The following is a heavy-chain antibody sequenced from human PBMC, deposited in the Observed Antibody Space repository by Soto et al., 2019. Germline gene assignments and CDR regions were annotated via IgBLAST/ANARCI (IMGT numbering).Heavy chain of an antibody. D-gene: IGHD3-22*01. Sequence: ASVKVSCKASGYTFTSYGISWVRQAPGQGLEWMGWISAYNGNTNYAQKLQGRVTMTTDASTSTAYMELRGLRSDDTSVYYCARGDSRRYYYYMDVWGKGTTVTVSS. CDR1: GYTFTSYG. V-gene: IGHV1-18*01. CDR3: ARGDSRRYYYYMDV. J-gene: IGHJ6*03. CDR2: ISAYNGNT.